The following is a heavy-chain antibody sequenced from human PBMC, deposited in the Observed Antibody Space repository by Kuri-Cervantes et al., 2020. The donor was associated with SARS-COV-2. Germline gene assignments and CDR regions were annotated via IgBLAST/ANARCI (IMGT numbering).Heavy chain of an antibody. CDR2: ISYDGNNK. CDR1: HFTFSSYA. J-gene: IGHJ6*03. V-gene: IGHV3-30*04. D-gene: IGHD2-2*01. Sequence: GESLKISCAASHFTFSSYAFHWVRQAPGQGLEWVAAISYDGNNKYFADSVRGRFTISRDNAKNSLYLQMNSLRAEDTAVYYCARDPGYCSSTSCKGPGETDYYYYYMDVWGKGTTVTVSS. CDR3: ARDPGYCSSTSCKGPGETDYYYYYMDV.